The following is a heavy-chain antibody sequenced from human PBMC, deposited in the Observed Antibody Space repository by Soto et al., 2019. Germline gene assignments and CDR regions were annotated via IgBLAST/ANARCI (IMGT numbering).Heavy chain of an antibody. D-gene: IGHD6-13*01. CDR3: ARIAAAGTY. CDR2: IYYSGST. V-gene: IGHV4-59*01. J-gene: IGHJ4*02. CDR1: GSSINNYY. Sequence: QVQLQESGPGLVKPSETLSLTCTVSGSSINNYYWSWIRQPPGKGLEWIGYIYYSGSTNYNPSLKSRVTISVDTSKNQFSLKLRSVTAADTAVYYCARIAAAGTYWGQGALVTVSS.